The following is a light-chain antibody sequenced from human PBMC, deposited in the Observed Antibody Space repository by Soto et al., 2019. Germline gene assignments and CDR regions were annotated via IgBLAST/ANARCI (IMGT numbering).Light chain of an antibody. CDR1: SSDVGRYKF. CDR3: SSYTTSSTLI. Sequence: QSALTQPASVSGSPGQSITISCTGTSSDVGRYKFVSWYQQHPGKAPKLMIYDVSNRPSGVSNRFSGSKSGNTASLTISGLQAEDEAAYYCSSYTTSSTLIFGGGTKLTVL. CDR2: DVS. J-gene: IGLJ2*01. V-gene: IGLV2-14*03.